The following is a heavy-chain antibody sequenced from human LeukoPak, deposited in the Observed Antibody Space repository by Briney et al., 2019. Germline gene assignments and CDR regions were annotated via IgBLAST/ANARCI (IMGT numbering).Heavy chain of an antibody. CDR2: ISYDGSNK. CDR1: GYTLTELS. CDR3: ARDHYDSSGYYYGLFDY. Sequence: SCKVSGYTLTELSMHWVRQAPGKGLEWVAVISYDGSNKYYADSVKGRFTISRDNSKNTLYLQMNSLRAEDTAVYYCARDHYDSSGYYYGLFDYWGQGALVTVSS. V-gene: IGHV3-30*04. J-gene: IGHJ4*02. D-gene: IGHD3-22*01.